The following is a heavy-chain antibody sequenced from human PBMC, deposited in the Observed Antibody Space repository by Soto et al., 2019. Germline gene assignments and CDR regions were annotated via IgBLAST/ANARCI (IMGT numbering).Heavy chain of an antibody. CDR2: ISGNGDST. V-gene: IGHV3-64*01. J-gene: IGHJ4*02. CDR3: ARRGYGLYFDY. CDR1: GFTFSSYA. Sequence: EVQLVESGGGLVQPGGSLRLSCGASGFTFSSYAMHWVRQAPGKGLEYVSVISGNGDSTYYANSVKGRFTISRDNSKNTLYLQMGSLRAEDMAVYYCARRGYGLYFDYWGQGTLVTVSS. D-gene: IGHD3-10*01.